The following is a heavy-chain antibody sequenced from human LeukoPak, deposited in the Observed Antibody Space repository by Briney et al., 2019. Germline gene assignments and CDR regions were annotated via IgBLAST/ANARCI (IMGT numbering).Heavy chain of an antibody. D-gene: IGHD3-10*01. CDR1: DGPFNFYF. V-gene: IGHV4-34*01. CDR3: ARDSHSGFQ. CDR2: IDNRGST. J-gene: IGHJ4*02. Sequence: PSETLSLTCTVSDGPFNFYFWHWIRQPPGKGLDWIGEIDNRGSTQYNPSLRSRVTISVDTSRNQFSLELTSVTAADTAVYFCARDSHSGFQWGQGTLVTVSS.